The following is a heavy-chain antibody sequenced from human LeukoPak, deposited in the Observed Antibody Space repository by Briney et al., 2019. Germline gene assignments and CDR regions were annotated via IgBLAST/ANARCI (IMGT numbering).Heavy chain of an antibody. Sequence: GGSLRLSCAASGFTFSSYAMHWVRQAPGKGLEWVSSISWNSGSIGYADSVKGRFTISRDNAKNSLYLQMNSLRGEDTALYYCAKDEKYSSSWYADWGQGTLVTVSS. CDR1: GFTFSSYA. V-gene: IGHV3-9*01. J-gene: IGHJ4*02. CDR2: ISWNSGSI. D-gene: IGHD6-13*01. CDR3: AKDEKYSSSWYAD.